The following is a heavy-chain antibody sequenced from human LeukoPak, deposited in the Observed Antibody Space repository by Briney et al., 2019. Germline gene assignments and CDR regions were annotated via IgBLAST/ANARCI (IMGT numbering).Heavy chain of an antibody. CDR3: AKAPVGYTYGPSPLDY. Sequence: GGSLRLSCAASGFMFSSYAMTWFRQAPGKGLEWVSSISASGDGTFTADSMKGRFTISRDSSENTLYLQMSSLRAEDTAVYYCAKAPVGYTYGPSPLDYWGQGILVTVSS. J-gene: IGHJ4*02. CDR2: ISASGDGT. V-gene: IGHV3-23*01. D-gene: IGHD5-18*01. CDR1: GFMFSSYA.